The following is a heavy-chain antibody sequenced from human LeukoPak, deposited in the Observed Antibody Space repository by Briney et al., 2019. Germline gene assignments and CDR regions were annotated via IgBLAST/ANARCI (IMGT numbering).Heavy chain of an antibody. Sequence: SGPTLVNPTQNFTLTCTFSGFSLTTSNVGVGWNRQPPGKALDWLALIYWDDVKRYSPSLKSRLTITKDTSRNQVVLTMTNMDPVDTATYYCARFWSAKNWFHPWGQGTLVTVSS. CDR1: GFSLTTSNVG. CDR2: IYWDDVK. J-gene: IGHJ5*02. V-gene: IGHV2-5*02. CDR3: ARFWSAKNWFHP. D-gene: IGHD3-3*01.